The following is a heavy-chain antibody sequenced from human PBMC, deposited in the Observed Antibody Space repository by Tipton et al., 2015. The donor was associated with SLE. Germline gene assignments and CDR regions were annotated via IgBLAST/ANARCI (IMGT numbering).Heavy chain of an antibody. V-gene: IGHV4-59*11. CDR3: ATTPPVGAGNWFDP. CDR1: GGSISSHY. Sequence: TLSLTCTVSGGSISSHYWSWIRQPPGKGLEWIGYIYYSGSTNYNPSLKSRVTISVDTSKNQFSLQLSSVTAADTAVYYCATTPPVGAGNWFDPWGQGTLVTVSS. CDR2: IYYSGST. D-gene: IGHD1-26*01. J-gene: IGHJ5*02.